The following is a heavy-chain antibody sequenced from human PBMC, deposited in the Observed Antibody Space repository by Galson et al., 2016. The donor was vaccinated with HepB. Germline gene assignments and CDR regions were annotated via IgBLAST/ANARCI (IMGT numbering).Heavy chain of an antibody. CDR2: ISSSTSTI. J-gene: IGHJ6*02. CDR3: ARDADVLRYLDWYETHYYGMDV. D-gene: IGHD3-9*01. V-gene: IGHV3-48*02. CDR1: GVTFSSYS. Sequence: SLRLSCAASGVTFSSYSMNWVRQAPGKGLEWVSYISSSTSTIYYADSVKGRFTISRDNARNSRYLQMNSLRDEDTAVYYCARDADVLRYLDWYETHYYGMDVWGQGTTVTVSS.